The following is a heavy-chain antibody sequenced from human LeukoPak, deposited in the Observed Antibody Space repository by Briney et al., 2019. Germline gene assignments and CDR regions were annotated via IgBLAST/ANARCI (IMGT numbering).Heavy chain of an antibody. CDR1: GGSISSYY. D-gene: IGHD4-17*01. Sequence: SETLSLTCTVSGGSISSYYWSWIRQPPGKGLEWIGYIYYSGSTNYNPSLKSRVTISVDTSKNQFSLKLSSVTAVDTAVHYCAREWVTTTGYYFDYWGQGTLVTVSS. J-gene: IGHJ4*02. V-gene: IGHV4-59*01. CDR2: IYYSGST. CDR3: AREWVTTTGYYFDY.